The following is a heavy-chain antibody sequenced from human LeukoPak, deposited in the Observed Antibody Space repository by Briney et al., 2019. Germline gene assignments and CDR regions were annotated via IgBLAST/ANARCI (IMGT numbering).Heavy chain of an antibody. D-gene: IGHD6-13*01. CDR1: GFTFSSYS. V-gene: IGHV3-21*01. CDR2: ISSSSSYI. CDR3: ARIAGTGAGGFDY. Sequence: GGSLRLSCAASGFTFSSYSMNWVRQAPGKGLEWVSSISSSSSYICYADSVKGRFTISRDNAKNSLYLQMNSLRAEDTAVYYCARIAGTGAGGFDYWGQGTLVTVSS. J-gene: IGHJ4*02.